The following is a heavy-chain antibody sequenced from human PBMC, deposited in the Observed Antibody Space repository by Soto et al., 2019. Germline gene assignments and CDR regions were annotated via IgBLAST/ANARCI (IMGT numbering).Heavy chain of an antibody. CDR2: INAGNGKT. CDR1: GYTFTSYV. CDR3: ARRETLDY. Sequence: QVQLVQSGTEEKKPGASVKVSFKASGYTFTSYVIHWVRQAPGQRPEWMGWINAGNGKTRYLKKLQGRVTIIGDTSESTTYMELSSLRSEDTAVYCRARRETLDYWGPGSLVTVSS. V-gene: IGHV1-3*05. J-gene: IGHJ4*02.